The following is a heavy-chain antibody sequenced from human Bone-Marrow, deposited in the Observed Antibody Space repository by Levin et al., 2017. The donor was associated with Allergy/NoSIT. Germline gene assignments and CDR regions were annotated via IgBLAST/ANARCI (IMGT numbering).Heavy chain of an antibody. V-gene: IGHV1-2*04. D-gene: IGHD3-9*01. CDR2: INPNSGGT. CDR1: GYTFTGYY. Sequence: ASVKVSCKASGYTFTGYYMHWVRQAPGQGLEWMGWINPNSGGTNYAQKFQGWVTMTRDTSISTAYMELSRLRSDDTAVYYCARAKRYFDWLPPVGYYYYGMDVWGQGTTVTVSS. J-gene: IGHJ6*02. CDR3: ARAKRYFDWLPPVGYYYYGMDV.